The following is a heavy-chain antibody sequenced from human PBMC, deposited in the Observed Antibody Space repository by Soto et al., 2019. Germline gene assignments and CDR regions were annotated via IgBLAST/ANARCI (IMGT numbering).Heavy chain of an antibody. Sequence: QVQLVESGGGVVQPGRSLRLSCAASGFTFSSYAMHWVRQAPGKGLEWVAVISYDGSNKYYADSVKGRFTISRDNSKNTLYLQMNSLRAEDTAVYYCARDRWYSGRLDYWGQGTLVTVSS. CDR3: ARDRWYSGRLDY. D-gene: IGHD1-26*01. J-gene: IGHJ4*02. CDR2: ISYDGSNK. V-gene: IGHV3-30-3*01. CDR1: GFTFSSYA.